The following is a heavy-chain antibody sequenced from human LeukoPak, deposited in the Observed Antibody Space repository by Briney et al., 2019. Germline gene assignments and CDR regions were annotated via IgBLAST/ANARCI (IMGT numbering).Heavy chain of an antibody. CDR3: ARGGGYDYYFDY. CDR1: GGSISSGGYY. D-gene: IGHD5-12*01. V-gene: IGHV4-31*03. Sequence: SETLSLTCTVSGGSISSGGYYWSWIRQHPGKGLEWIGYIYYSGSTYYNPSLKSRVTISVDTSKNQFSLKPSSVTAADTAVYYCARGGGYDYYFDYWGQGTLVTVSS. CDR2: IYYSGST. J-gene: IGHJ4*02.